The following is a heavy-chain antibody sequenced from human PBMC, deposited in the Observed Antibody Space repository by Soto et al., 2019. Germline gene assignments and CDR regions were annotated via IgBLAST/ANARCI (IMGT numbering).Heavy chain of an antibody. J-gene: IGHJ6*02. CDR3: ASSPRGYCSSTSCRELGNYYGMDV. Sequence: GESLKISCKGSGYSFTSYWISWVRQMPGKGLGWMGRIDPSDSYTNYSPSFQGHVTIPADKSISTAYLQWSSLKASDTAMYYCASSPRGYCSSTSCRELGNYYGMDVWGQGT. D-gene: IGHD2-2*01. V-gene: IGHV5-10-1*01. CDR2: IDPSDSYT. CDR1: GYSFTSYW.